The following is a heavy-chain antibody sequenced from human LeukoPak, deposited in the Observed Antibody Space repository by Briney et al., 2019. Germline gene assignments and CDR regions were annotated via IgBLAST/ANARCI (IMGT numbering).Heavy chain of an antibody. V-gene: IGHV3-23*01. Sequence: GGSLRLSCAASEFTFSNYDTSWVRQAPGKGLEWVSAISGSGGSTYYADSVKGRFTISRDNSKNTLYLQMNSLRAEDTAVYYCAKDSSGYYWAYFDYWGQGTLVTVSS. CDR3: AKDSSGYYWAYFDY. CDR1: EFTFSNYD. J-gene: IGHJ4*02. D-gene: IGHD3-3*01. CDR2: ISGSGGST.